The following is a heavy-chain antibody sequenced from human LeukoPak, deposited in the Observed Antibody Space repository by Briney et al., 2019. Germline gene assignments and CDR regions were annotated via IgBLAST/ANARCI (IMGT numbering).Heavy chain of an antibody. Sequence: PGGSLRLSCTVSGFTVSSNSMSWVRQAPGKGLEWVSFIYSDNTHYSDSVKGRFTISRDNSKNTLYLQMNSLRAEDTAVYYCARGSAGVAARRKTHADYYYYMDVWGKGTTVTVSS. J-gene: IGHJ6*03. CDR1: GFTVSSNS. CDR2: IYSDNT. V-gene: IGHV3-53*01. CDR3: ARGSAGVAARRKTHADYYYYMDV. D-gene: IGHD6-6*01.